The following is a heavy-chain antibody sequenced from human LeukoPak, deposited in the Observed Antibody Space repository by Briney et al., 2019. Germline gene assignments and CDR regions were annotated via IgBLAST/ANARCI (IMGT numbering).Heavy chain of an antibody. CDR2: IIPIFGTA. CDR1: GYTFTGYW. J-gene: IGHJ5*02. Sequence: SVKVSCKAFGYTFTGYWMHWVRQAPGQGPEWMGGIIPIFGTAKYAQKFQGRVTITADESTSTAYMELSSLRSEDTAVYYCARDGRQQLANWFDPWGQGTLVTVSS. D-gene: IGHD6-13*01. V-gene: IGHV1-69*13. CDR3: ARDGRQQLANWFDP.